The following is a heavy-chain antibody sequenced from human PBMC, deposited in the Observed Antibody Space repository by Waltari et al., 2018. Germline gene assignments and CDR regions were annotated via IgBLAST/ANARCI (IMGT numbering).Heavy chain of an antibody. J-gene: IGHJ4*02. CDR2: INHSGST. CDR3: ARGARGYGGNSDY. V-gene: IGHV4-34*01. Sequence: QVQLQQWGAGLLKPSETLSLTCAVYGGSFSGYYWSWIRQPPGKGLEWIGEINHSGSTNSNPSLKSRVTISVDTSKNQFSLKLSSVTAADTAVYYCARGARGYGGNSDYWGQGTLVTVSS. CDR1: GGSFSGYY. D-gene: IGHD2-21*02.